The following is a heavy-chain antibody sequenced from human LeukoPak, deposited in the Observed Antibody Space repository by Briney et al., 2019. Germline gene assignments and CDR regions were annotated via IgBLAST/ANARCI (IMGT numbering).Heavy chain of an antibody. D-gene: IGHD3-3*01. Sequence: HPGGSLRLSCAASGFTFSSYWMSWVRQAPGKGLEWVANIKQDGSEKYYVDSVKGRFTISRDNAKNSLYLQMNSLRAEDTAVYYCARDGVFLEWLPFDYWGQGTLVTVSS. CDR3: ARDGVFLEWLPFDY. CDR2: IKQDGSEK. J-gene: IGHJ4*02. CDR1: GFTFSSYW. V-gene: IGHV3-7*01.